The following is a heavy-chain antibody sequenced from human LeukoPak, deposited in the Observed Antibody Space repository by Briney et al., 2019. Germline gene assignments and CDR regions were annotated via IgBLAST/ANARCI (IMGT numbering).Heavy chain of an antibody. V-gene: IGHV3-49*04. CDR3: SRTRISGIDGFDI. J-gene: IGHJ3*02. Sequence: GGSLRLSCAASGFTFSSYSVNWVRQAPGKGLEWVAFIRSKPYGGTTEYAASVKGRFSISRDDSTSIVYLQMNSLKTEDTALYYCSRTRISGIDGFDIWGQGTMVTVSS. CDR2: IRSKPYGGTT. D-gene: IGHD2-15*01. CDR1: GFTFSSYS.